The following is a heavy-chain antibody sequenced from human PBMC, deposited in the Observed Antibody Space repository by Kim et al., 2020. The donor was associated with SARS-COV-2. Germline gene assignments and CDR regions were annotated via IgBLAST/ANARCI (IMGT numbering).Heavy chain of an antibody. J-gene: IGHJ4*02. CDR2: IYTSGST. CDR1: GGSISSGSYY. Sequence: SETLSLTCTVSGGSISSGSYYWSWIRQPAGKGLEWIGRIYTSGSTNYNPSLKSRVTISVDTSKNQFSLKLSSVTAADTAVYYCAREMYYDSSGYYYLPWIDYWGQGTLVTVSS. CDR3: AREMYYDSSGYYYLPWIDY. D-gene: IGHD3-22*01. V-gene: IGHV4-61*02.